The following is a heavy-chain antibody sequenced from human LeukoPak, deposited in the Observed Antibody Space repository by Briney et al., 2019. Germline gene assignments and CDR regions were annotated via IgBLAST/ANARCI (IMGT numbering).Heavy chain of an antibody. CDR2: ISSSGSTI. J-gene: IGHJ4*02. D-gene: IGHD3-16*02. V-gene: IGHV3-11*01. Sequence: GGSLRLSCAASGFTFSDYYMSWIRQAPGKGLEWVSYISSSGSTIYYADSVKGRFTISRDNAKNSLYLQMNSLRAEDTAVYYCAKDFDDYVWGNYRYVFDYWGQGTLVTVSS. CDR1: GFTFSDYY. CDR3: AKDFDDYVWGNYRYVFDY.